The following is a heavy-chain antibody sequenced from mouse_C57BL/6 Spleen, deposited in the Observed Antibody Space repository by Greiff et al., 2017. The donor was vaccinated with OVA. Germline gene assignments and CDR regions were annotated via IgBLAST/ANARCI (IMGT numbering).Heavy chain of an antibody. CDR2: INYDGSST. J-gene: IGHJ1*03. D-gene: IGHD4-1*01. V-gene: IGHV5-16*01. CDR3: ARESNWDGRYFDV. CDR1: GFTFSDYY. Sequence: DVQLVESEGGLVQPGSSMKLSCTASGFTFSDYYMAWVRQVPEKGLEWVANINYDGSSTYYLDSLKSRFIISRDNAKNILYLQMSSLKSEDTATYYCARESNWDGRYFDVWGTGTTVTVSS.